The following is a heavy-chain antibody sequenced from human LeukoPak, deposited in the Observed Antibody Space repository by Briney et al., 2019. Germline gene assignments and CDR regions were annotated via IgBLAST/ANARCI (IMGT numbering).Heavy chain of an antibody. J-gene: IGHJ4*02. V-gene: IGHV3-7*04. D-gene: IGHD6-13*01. CDR1: GFTFSSHW. Sequence: GGSLRLSCAASGFTFSSHWMSWVRQAPGKGLEWVANIKQDGSEKYYVDSVKGRFTISRDNAKNSLYLQMNSLRAEDTAVYYCARGESSSSWPVDYWGQGTLVTVSS. CDR3: ARGESSSSWPVDY. CDR2: IKQDGSEK.